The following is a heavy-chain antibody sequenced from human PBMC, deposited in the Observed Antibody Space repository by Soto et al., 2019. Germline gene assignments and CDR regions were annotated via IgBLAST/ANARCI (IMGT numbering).Heavy chain of an antibody. CDR1: GGTFSSYA. V-gene: IGHV1-69*06. J-gene: IGHJ4*02. CDR2: IIPIFGTA. CDR3: ARGRGTLAGTSHFDY. D-gene: IGHD6-19*01. Sequence: GASVKVSCKASGGTFSSYAISWVRQAPGQGLEWMGGIIPIFGTANYAQKFQGRVTITADKSTSTAYMELSSLRSEDTAVYYCARGRGTLAGTSHFDYWGQGTLVTVS.